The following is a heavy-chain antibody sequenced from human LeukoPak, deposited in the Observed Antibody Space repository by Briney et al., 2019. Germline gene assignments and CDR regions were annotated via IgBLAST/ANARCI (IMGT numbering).Heavy chain of an antibody. V-gene: IGHV1-69*04. D-gene: IGHD2-2*01. CDR1: GGTFSSYA. CDR2: IIPIFGIA. J-gene: IGHJ6*02. Sequence: ASVKVSCKASGGTFSSYAISWVRQAPGQGLEWMGRIIPIFGIANYAQKFQGRVTITADKSTSTAYMELSSLRSEDTAVYYCARLHCSSTSCPSYYYYYGMDVWGQGTTVTVSS. CDR3: ARLHCSSTSCPSYYYYYGMDV.